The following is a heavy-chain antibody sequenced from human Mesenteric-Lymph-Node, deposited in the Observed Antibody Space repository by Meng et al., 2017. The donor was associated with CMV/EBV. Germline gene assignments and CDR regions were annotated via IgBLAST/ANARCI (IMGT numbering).Heavy chain of an antibody. CDR3: AGGIAAAGSRWFDP. CDR2: IIPILGIA. V-gene: IGHV1-69*02. J-gene: IGHJ5*02. CDR1: GGTFRSYT. D-gene: IGHD6-13*01. Sequence: QVQLVQSGAEGKKPGSSVKVSCKASGGTFRSYTISWVRQAPGQGLEWMGRIIPILGIANYAQKFQGRVTITADKSTSTAYMELSSLRSEDTDVYYCAGGIAAAGSRWFDPWGQGTLVTVSS.